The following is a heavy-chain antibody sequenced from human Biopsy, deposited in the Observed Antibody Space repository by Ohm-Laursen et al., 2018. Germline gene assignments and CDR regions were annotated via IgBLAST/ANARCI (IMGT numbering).Heavy chain of an antibody. CDR3: ANSGGSGSYSHL. V-gene: IGHV3-11*01. CDR1: DFTVSENY. CDR2: ITSSGDTI. D-gene: IGHD3-10*01. J-gene: IGHJ2*01. Sequence: SLRLPCTASDFTVSENYFTWVRQAPGKGLEWVSAITSSGDTIYYSDSVKGRFTISRDNAKNSLYLQMNSLRVEDTAFYYCANSGGSGSYSHLWGRGTLVTVSS.